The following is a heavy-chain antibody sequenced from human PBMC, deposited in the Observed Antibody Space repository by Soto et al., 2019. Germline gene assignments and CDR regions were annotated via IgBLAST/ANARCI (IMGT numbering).Heavy chain of an antibody. CDR2: IWYDGSNK. V-gene: IGHV3-33*01. CDR3: ARARGSLLFGESICYYGMDV. J-gene: IGHJ6*02. D-gene: IGHD3-10*01. CDR1: GFTFSSYG. Sequence: QVQLVESGGGVVQPGRSLRLSCAASGFTFSSYGMHWVRQAPGKGLEWVAVIWYDGSNKYYADSVKGRFTISRDNSKNTLYLQMNSLRAEDTAVYYCARARGSLLFGESICYYGMDVGGQGTTVTVSS.